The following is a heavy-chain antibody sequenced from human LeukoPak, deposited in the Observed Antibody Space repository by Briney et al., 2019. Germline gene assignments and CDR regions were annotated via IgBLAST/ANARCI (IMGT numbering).Heavy chain of an antibody. D-gene: IGHD5-24*01. V-gene: IGHV3-21*01. CDR1: GFTFSSFS. CDR2: IRSGGSYI. J-gene: IGHJ4*02. CDR3: GKDFRGVHYFGY. Sequence: RGSLRLSCAASGFTFSSFSMNWVRQAPGKGLEWVSSIRSGGSYIYYADSVKGRFTISRDDSKNTLYLKMDSLRTTDPGVYYCGKDFRGVHYFGYWGQETLLTVSS.